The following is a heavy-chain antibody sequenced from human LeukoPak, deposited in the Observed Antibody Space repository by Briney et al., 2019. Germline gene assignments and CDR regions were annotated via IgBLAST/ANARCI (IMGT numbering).Heavy chain of an antibody. CDR2: ISGSGSST. V-gene: IGHV3-23*01. CDR1: GFTFSSYA. D-gene: IGHD3-22*01. CDR3: AKDQLYSYDSSGYYFAYFDY. Sequence: GGSLRLSCAASGFTFSSYAMSWVRQAPGKGLEWVSAISGSGSSTYYADSVKGRFTISRDNSKNTLYLQMNSLRAEDTAVYYCAKDQLYSYDSSGYYFAYFDYWGQGTLVTVSP. J-gene: IGHJ4*02.